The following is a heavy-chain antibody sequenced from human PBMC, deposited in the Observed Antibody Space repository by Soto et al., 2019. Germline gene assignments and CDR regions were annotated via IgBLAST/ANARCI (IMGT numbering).Heavy chain of an antibody. D-gene: IGHD6-13*01. Sequence: SETLSLTCAVYGGSFSGYYWSWIRQPPGKGLEWIGEINHSGSTNYNPSLKSRVTISVDTSKNQFSLKLSSVTAADTAVYYCARTEVQQQPLYYFDYWGQGTLVTVSS. V-gene: IGHV4-34*01. CDR3: ARTEVQQQPLYYFDY. J-gene: IGHJ4*02. CDR1: GGSFSGYY. CDR2: INHSGST.